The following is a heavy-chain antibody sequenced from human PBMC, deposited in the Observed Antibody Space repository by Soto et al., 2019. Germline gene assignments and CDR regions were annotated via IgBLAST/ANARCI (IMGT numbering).Heavy chain of an antibody. D-gene: IGHD2-8*01. V-gene: IGHV4-59*01. J-gene: IGHJ5*02. CDR3: ARGGPGVLMVYATNWFDP. Sequence: SETLSLTCTVSGGSISSYYWSWIRQPPGKGLEWIGYIYYSGSTNYNPSLKSRVTISVDTSKNQFSLKLSSVTAADTAVYYCARGGPGVLMVYATNWFDPWGQGTLVTVSS. CDR2: IYYSGST. CDR1: GGSISSYY.